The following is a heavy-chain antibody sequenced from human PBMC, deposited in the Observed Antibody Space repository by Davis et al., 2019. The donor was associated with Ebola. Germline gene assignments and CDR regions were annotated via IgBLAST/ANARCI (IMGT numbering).Heavy chain of an antibody. Sequence: HSQTLSLTCAISGDSVSSNSAAWNWIRQSPSRGLEWLGRTYYRSKWYNDYALSVKSRLTINPDTSRNLFSLQLNSMTPEDTAVYYCARGQLGATLYFDFWGQGTLVTVSS. CDR2: TYYRSKWYN. CDR3: ARGQLGATLYFDF. D-gene: IGHD1-26*01. V-gene: IGHV6-1*01. CDR1: GDSVSSNSAA. J-gene: IGHJ4*02.